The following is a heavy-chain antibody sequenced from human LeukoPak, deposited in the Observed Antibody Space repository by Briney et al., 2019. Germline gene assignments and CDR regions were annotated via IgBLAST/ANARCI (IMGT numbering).Heavy chain of an antibody. CDR3: ARDLFPGGAALDY. J-gene: IGHJ4*02. Sequence: ASVKVSCKASGYTFTGYYMHWVRQAPGQGLEWMGWINPNSGGSNYAQKFQGRVTMTRDTSISTAYMELSRLRSDDTAVYYCARDLFPGGAALDYWAREPWSPSPQ. CDR1: GYTFTGYY. CDR2: INPNSGGS. V-gene: IGHV1-2*02. D-gene: IGHD6-6*01.